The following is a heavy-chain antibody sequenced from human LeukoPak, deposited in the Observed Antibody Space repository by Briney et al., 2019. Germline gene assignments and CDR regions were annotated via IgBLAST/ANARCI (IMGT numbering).Heavy chain of an antibody. Sequence: GESLKISCKGSGYSFTSYWIGWVRQMPGKGLEWMGIIYPGDSDTRYSPSFQGQVTISADKSISTAYLQWSSLKASDTAMYYCARRGANRGYYYYYMDVWGEGTTVTVSS. V-gene: IGHV5-51*01. CDR1: GYSFTSYW. CDR3: ARRGANRGYYYYYMDV. CDR2: IYPGDSDT. D-gene: IGHD1-26*01. J-gene: IGHJ6*03.